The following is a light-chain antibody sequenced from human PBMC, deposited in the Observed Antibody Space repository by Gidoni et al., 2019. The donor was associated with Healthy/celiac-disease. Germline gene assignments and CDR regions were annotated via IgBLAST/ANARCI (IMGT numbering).Light chain of an antibody. CDR3: SSYTSSSTRV. J-gene: IGLJ1*01. Sequence: QSALTPPASVSGSPGQSITISCTGTSSDVGGYNYVSWYQQHPGNAPKLMIYEVSNRPSGVSNRFSGSKSGNTASLTISGLQAEDEADYYCSSYTSSSTRVFGTGTKVTVL. CDR1: SSDVGGYNY. CDR2: EVS. V-gene: IGLV2-14*01.